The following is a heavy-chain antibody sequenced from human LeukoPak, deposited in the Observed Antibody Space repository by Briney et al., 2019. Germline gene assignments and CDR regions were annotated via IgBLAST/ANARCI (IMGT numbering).Heavy chain of an antibody. CDR3: ASVRRGFGESSKYYAYYYMGV. CDR2: IYYSGST. CDR1: GGSISSSNW. J-gene: IGHJ6*03. V-gene: IGHV4-39*01. D-gene: IGHD3-10*01. Sequence: SETLSLTCAVSGGSISSSNWWSWIRQPPGKGLEWIGNIYYSGSTYYNPSLKSRVTISLDTSKNQFSLKLSSVTAADTAVYYCASVRRGFGESSKYYAYYYMGVWGKGTTVTISS.